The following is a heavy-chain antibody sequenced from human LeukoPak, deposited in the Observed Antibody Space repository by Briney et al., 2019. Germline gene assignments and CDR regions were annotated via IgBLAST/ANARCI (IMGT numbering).Heavy chain of an antibody. V-gene: IGHV1-18*01. J-gene: IGHJ4*02. CDR3: AREYYDILTGYLNSFDY. CDR2: ISAYNGNT. D-gene: IGHD3-9*01. Sequence: ASVKVSCKASGYTFTSYGISWVRQAPGQGLEWMGWISAYNGNTNYAQKLQGRVTMTTDTSTSTAYMELRSLRSDDTAVYYRAREYYDILTGYLNSFDYWGQGTLVTVSS. CDR1: GYTFTSYG.